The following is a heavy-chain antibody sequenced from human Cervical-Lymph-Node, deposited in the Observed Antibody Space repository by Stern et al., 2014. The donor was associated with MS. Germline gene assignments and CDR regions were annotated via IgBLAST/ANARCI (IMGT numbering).Heavy chain of an antibody. CDR3: ARVSDYYDSSGYYYLDY. Sequence: MQLGESGSELKKPGASVKVSCKASGYTFTSYAMNWVRQAPGQGLEWMGWINTNTGNPTYAQVFTGRFVFSLDTSVSTAYLQISSLKAEDTAVYYCARVSDYYDSSGYYYLDYWGQGTLVTVSS. J-gene: IGHJ4*02. D-gene: IGHD3-22*01. V-gene: IGHV7-4-1*02. CDR1: GYTFTSYA. CDR2: INTNTGNP.